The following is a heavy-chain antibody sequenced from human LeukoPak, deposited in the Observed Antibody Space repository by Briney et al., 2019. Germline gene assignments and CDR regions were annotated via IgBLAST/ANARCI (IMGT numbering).Heavy chain of an antibody. CDR2: IISNSGTA. Sequence: SVKVSCKASGGTLTINGITWVRQAPGQGLEWMGAIISNSGTANYAQKFQGRLTITADKSTNTVYMELTSLKSEDTAVYFCARASAYDPPPPPKYYMDVWGKGTTVIVSS. V-gene: IGHV1-69*06. J-gene: IGHJ6*03. D-gene: IGHD5-12*01. CDR3: ARASAYDPPPPPKYYMDV. CDR1: GGTLTING.